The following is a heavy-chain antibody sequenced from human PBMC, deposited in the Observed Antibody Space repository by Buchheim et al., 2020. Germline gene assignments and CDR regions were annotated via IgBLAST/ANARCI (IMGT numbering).Heavy chain of an antibody. V-gene: IGHV3-74*01. CDR1: GFTFSSYW. CDR2: IHSDGNSA. J-gene: IGHJ6*03. Sequence: EVQLVESGGGLVQPGGSLRLACAASGFTFSSYWMHWVRQAPGKGLVWVSRIHSDGNSASYADSVKGRFTVSRDNTKNTLFLQMNSLRAEDTAVYYCARGAYYYYYYVDVWGKGTT. CDR3: ARGAYYYYYYVDV.